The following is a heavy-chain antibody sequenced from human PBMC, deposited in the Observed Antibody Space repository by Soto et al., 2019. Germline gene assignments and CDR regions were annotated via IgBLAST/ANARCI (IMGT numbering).Heavy chain of an antibody. CDR3: AKDHRWGITMVRGVSN. V-gene: IGHV3-23*01. CDR1: GFTFSSYA. CDR2: ISGSGGST. Sequence: GGSLRLSCAASGFTFSSYAMSWVRQAPGKGLEWVSAISGSGGSTYYADSVKGRFTISRDNSKNTLYLQMNSLRAEDTAVYYCAKDHRWGITMVRGVSNWGQGTLVTVSS. D-gene: IGHD3-10*01. J-gene: IGHJ4*02.